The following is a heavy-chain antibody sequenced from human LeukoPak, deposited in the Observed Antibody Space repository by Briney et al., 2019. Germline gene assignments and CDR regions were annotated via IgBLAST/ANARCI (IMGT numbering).Heavy chain of an antibody. D-gene: IGHD4-17*01. Sequence: GGSLRLSCVASGFTFSNAWMNWVRQAPGKGLEWLGRITAGGATDYAAPVKGRFTISRDNSENTLYLQVNNLKTEDTAVYYCTSNRIPSTAVTTWYWGQGTLVTVS. CDR3: TSNRIPSTAVTTWY. CDR1: GFTFSNAW. CDR2: ITAGGAT. J-gene: IGHJ4*02. V-gene: IGHV3-15*01.